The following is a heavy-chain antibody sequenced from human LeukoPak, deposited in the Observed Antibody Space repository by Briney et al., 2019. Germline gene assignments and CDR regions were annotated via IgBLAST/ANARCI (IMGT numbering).Heavy chain of an antibody. J-gene: IGHJ4*02. CDR1: GFTFSGYP. CDR2: ISYDGSNK. CDR3: LVFLG. D-gene: IGHD3-3*01. V-gene: IGHV3-30-3*01. Sequence: PGGSLRLSCAASGFTFSGYPIHWVRQAPGKGLEWVAVISYDGSNKYYADSVKGRFTISRDNAKSSLYLQMNSLRPEDTAVYYCLVFLGGGQGILVTVSS.